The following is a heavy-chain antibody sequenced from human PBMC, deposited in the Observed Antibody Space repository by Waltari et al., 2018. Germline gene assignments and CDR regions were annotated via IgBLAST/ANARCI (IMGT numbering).Heavy chain of an antibody. CDR3: ARGSNFGDP. V-gene: IGHV7-4-1*02. D-gene: IGHD4-4*01. J-gene: IGHJ5*02. CDR1: GYPLSQYA. Sequence: QVQLVQSGAEVKKPGASVTISCKTSGYPLSQYAMNWVRQAPGQGLEWMGWINTNTGHPTYAQDFTGRFVFSLDTSVSTAYLHINGLKADDTAVYYCARGSNFGDPWGQGTLVTVSS. CDR2: INTNTGHP.